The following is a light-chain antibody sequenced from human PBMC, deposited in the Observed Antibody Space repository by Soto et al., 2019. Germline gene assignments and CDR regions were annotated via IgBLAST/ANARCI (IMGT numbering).Light chain of an antibody. CDR1: QSISTW. CDR2: DAS. V-gene: IGKV1-5*01. J-gene: IGKJ1*01. CDR3: QQYDTYSGT. Sequence: DIRMTQSPSTLSASVGDRVTITCRASQSISTWLAWYQQKPGKAPKLLIYDASSLESGVPSRFGGSGSGTEFTLTISSLQPDDLATYYCQQYDTYSGTFGQGTKVEIK.